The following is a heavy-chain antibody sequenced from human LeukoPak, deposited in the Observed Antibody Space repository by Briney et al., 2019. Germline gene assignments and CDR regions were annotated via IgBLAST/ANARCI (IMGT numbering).Heavy chain of an antibody. CDR3: VRDVDQRLDY. Sequence: ASMKVSCKASGYNLVAYGLSWVRQAPGQGLEWMGWIDTNNGETSYTQRFLGRVTMTTDTSTNTAYMELRSLRSDDTAVFYCVRDVDQRLDYWGQGTLVTVSS. J-gene: IGHJ4*02. CDR2: IDTNNGET. V-gene: IGHV1-18*01. CDR1: GYNLVAYG.